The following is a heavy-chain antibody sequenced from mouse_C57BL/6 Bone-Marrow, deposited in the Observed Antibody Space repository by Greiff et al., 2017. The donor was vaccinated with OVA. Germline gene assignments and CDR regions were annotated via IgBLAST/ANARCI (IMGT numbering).Heavy chain of an antibody. J-gene: IGHJ3*01. CDR2: ILPGSGST. Sequence: QVQLQQSGAELMKPGASVKLSCKATGYTFTGYWIEWVKQRPGHGLECIGEILPGSGSTNYNEKFKGKATFTADTSSNTAYMQLSSLTTEDSAIYDCARSGGSYGYDGSYWGQGTLVTVSA. V-gene: IGHV1-9*01. CDR3: ARSGGSYGYDGSY. D-gene: IGHD2-2*01. CDR1: GYTFTGYW.